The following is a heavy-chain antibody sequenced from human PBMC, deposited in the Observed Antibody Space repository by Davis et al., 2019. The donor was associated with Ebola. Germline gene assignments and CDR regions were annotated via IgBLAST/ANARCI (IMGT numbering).Heavy chain of an antibody. CDR1: GFTFSSYA. D-gene: IGHD3-3*01. CDR2: HGTSGDT. CDR3: AKTFNEDGSGYRPSDY. Sequence: GGSLRLSCAASGFTFSSYAMTWARQAPGKGLEWVSTHGTSGDTYYADSVKGRFTISRDNSKNTLSLQMNGLRPEDTAVYYCAKTFNEDGSGYRPSDYWGQGTLVTVSS. V-gene: IGHV3-23*01. J-gene: IGHJ4*02.